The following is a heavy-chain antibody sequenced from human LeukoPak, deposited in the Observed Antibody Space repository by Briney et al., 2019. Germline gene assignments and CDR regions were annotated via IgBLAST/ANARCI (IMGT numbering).Heavy chain of an antibody. CDR2: IYYSGST. CDR1: EFTFSDYY. V-gene: IGHV4-59*08. D-gene: IGHD3-3*01. Sequence: LRLSCAASEFTFSDYYMSWIRQPPGKGLEWIGYIYYSGSTNYNPSLKSRVTISVDTSKNQFSLKLSSVTAADTAVYYCARHDFWSGYYDYWGQGTLVTVSS. J-gene: IGHJ4*02. CDR3: ARHDFWSGYYDY.